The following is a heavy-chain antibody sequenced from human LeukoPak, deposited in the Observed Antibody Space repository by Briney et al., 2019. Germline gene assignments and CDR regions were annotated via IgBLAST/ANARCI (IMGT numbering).Heavy chain of an antibody. Sequence: SETLSLTCTVSGGSISSYYWSWIRQPPGKGLEWIGYIYYSGSTNYNPSLKSRVTISVDTSKNQFSLKLSSVTAADTAVYYCAAYSSGWHPTPEYFQHWGQGTLVTVSS. CDR2: IYYSGST. D-gene: IGHD6-19*01. J-gene: IGHJ1*01. V-gene: IGHV4-59*01. CDR3: AAYSSGWHPTPEYFQH. CDR1: GGSISSYY.